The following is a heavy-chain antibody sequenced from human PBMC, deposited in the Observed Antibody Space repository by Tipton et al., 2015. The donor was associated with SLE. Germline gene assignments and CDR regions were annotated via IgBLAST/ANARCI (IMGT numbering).Heavy chain of an antibody. CDR3: ARDPKY. CDR2: TYDRGNT. J-gene: IGHJ4*02. Sequence: TLSLTCTVSGFSISSGYYWGWIRQPPGKGLEWIGSTYDRGNTYYNPSLKSRVTLSMDTSKNQFSLKLTSVTAADSAVYYCARDPKYWGQGTLVIVSS. CDR1: GFSISSGYY. V-gene: IGHV4-38-2*02.